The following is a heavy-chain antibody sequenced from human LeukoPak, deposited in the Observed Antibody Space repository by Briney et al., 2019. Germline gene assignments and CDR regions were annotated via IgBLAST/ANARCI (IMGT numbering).Heavy chain of an antibody. D-gene: IGHD2-21*01. V-gene: IGHV3-7*01. CDR1: GFTFSSYA. Sequence: PGGSLRLSCAASGFTFSSYAMAWVRRAPGKGLEWVANIKQDGSDKYYVDSVKGRFTVSRDNAKNSLYLQMNSLRVEDTAVYYCVTDCGTMNPGGHWGQGTLVTVSS. J-gene: IGHJ1*01. CDR2: IKQDGSDK. CDR3: VTDCGTMNPGGH.